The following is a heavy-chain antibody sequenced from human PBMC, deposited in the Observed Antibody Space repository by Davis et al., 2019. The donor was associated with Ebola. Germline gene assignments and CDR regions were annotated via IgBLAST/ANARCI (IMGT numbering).Heavy chain of an antibody. D-gene: IGHD5-12*01. V-gene: IGHV3-43*01. CDR1: GFTFDYYA. CDR2: ISWDGRSK. CDR3: AKQGYSGYDHYYYYGMEV. Sequence: GESLTISCAASGFTFDYYAMHWVRQAPGKGLESVCLISWDGRSKYYADSVKGRFTISRDNSKNSLYLQMNSLRTEDTALYYCAKQGYSGYDHYYYYGMEVWGQGTTVTVSS. J-gene: IGHJ6*02.